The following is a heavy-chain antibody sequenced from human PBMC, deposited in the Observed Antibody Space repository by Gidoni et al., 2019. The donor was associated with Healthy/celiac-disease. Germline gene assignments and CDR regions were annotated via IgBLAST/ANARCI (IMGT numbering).Heavy chain of an antibody. Sequence: QVQLQESGPGLVRPSTTLSLTCTVSGGSISSGGYYWLWIRQHPGKGLEWIGYIYYSGSTYYNPSLKSRVTISVDTSKNQFSLKLSSVTAADTAVYYCARSYCSSTSCYTKVHRWFDPWGQGTLVTVSS. J-gene: IGHJ5*02. CDR3: ARSYCSSTSCYTKVHRWFDP. CDR2: IYYSGST. V-gene: IGHV4-31*03. D-gene: IGHD2-2*02. CDR1: GGSISSGGYY.